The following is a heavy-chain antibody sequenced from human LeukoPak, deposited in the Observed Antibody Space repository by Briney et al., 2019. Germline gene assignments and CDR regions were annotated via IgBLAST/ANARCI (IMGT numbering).Heavy chain of an antibody. CDR3: AKFPGYCSGGSCYIYFDY. CDR1: GFTFSSYA. CDR2: ISGSGGST. D-gene: IGHD2-15*01. V-gene: IGHV3-23*01. J-gene: IGHJ4*02. Sequence: GGSLRVSCAASGFTFSSYAMSWVRQAPGKGLEWVSAISGSGGSTYYADSVKGRFTISRDNSKNTLYLQMNSLRAEDTAVYYCAKFPGYCSGGSCYIYFDYWGQGTLVTVSS.